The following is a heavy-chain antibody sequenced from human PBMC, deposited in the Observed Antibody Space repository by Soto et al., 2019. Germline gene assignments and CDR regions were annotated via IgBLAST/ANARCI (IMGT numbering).Heavy chain of an antibody. CDR1: GGSISSYY. CDR2: ITHTGSL. V-gene: IGHV4-59*06. D-gene: IGHD3-3*02. J-gene: IGHJ4*02. CDR3: ASIPRGNIFGYFAY. Sequence: SETLALTCTVSGGSISSYYWSWIRQLPGKGLEWIAYITHTGSLTCNPSLRGRITMSGDTSRSHFSLTLTSLTAADTAVYYCASIPRGNIFGYFAYWGQGIQVTVSS.